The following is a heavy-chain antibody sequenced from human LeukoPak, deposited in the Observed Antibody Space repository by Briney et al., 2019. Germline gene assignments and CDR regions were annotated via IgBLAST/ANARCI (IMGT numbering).Heavy chain of an antibody. CDR3: ARDIIGHCSSTSCYLNSYYYYYGMDV. D-gene: IGHD2-2*01. V-gene: IGHV3-66*01. CDR1: GFTVSSNY. J-gene: IGHJ6*02. Sequence: GGSLRLSCAASGFTVSSNYMSWVRQAPGKGLEWASVIYSGGSTYYADSVKGRFTISRDNSKNTLYLQMNSLRAEDTAVYYCARDIIGHCSSTSCYLNSYYYYYGMDVWGQGTTVTVSS. CDR2: IYSGGST.